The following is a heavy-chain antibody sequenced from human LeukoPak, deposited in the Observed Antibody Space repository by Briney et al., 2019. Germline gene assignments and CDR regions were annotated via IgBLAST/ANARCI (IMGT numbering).Heavy chain of an antibody. CDR3: AKGGQWLVQGYFDY. CDR2: ISGSGGST. D-gene: IGHD6-19*01. Sequence: PGGSLRLSCAASGFTFSSYAMSWVRQAPGKGLEWVSSISGSGGSTYYADSVKGRFTISRDSSKNTLYLQMNSLRAEDTAVYYCAKGGQWLVQGYFDYWGQGTLVTVSS. V-gene: IGHV3-23*01. CDR1: GFTFSSYA. J-gene: IGHJ4*02.